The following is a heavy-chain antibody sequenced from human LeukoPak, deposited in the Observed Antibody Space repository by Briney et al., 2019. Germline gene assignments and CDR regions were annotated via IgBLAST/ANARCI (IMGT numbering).Heavy chain of an antibody. V-gene: IGHV1-18*01. CDR2: ISAYNGNT. CDR1: GYTFTSYG. CDR3: ARQEGGDYGDYYYYMDV. D-gene: IGHD4-17*01. Sequence: GASVKVSCKASGYTFTSYGISWVRQAPGQGLEWMGWISAYNGNTNYAQKLQGRVTMTTDTSTSTAYMELRSLRSDDTAVYYCARQEGGDYGDYYYYMDVWGKGTTVTVSS. J-gene: IGHJ6*03.